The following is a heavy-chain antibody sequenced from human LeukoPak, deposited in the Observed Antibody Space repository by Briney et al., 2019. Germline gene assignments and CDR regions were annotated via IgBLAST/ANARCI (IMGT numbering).Heavy chain of an antibody. J-gene: IGHJ4*02. CDR3: AKDVGYCSGGSCYSEGSFDY. CDR1: GFTFSDYW. D-gene: IGHD2-15*01. V-gene: IGHV3-74*01. CDR2: ISSDGSRV. Sequence: PGGSLTLSCAASGFTFSDYWMHWVRQAPGKGLVWVSRISSDGSRVTYADSVKGRFTISRDNSKNTLYLQMNSLRAEDTAVYYCAKDVGYCSGGSCYSEGSFDYWGQGTLVTVSS.